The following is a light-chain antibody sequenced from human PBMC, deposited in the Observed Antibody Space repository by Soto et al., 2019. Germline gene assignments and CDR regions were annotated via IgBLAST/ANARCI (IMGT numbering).Light chain of an antibody. Sequence: QSVLTQPASVSGSPGQSITISCTETSSDVGGYNYVSWYQQHPGKVPKLMIYEVTNRPSGVSNRFSGSKSVNTASLTISGLQAEDEADYYCSSYTSSRTYVFGTGTKVTVL. J-gene: IGLJ1*01. CDR1: SSDVGGYNY. CDR3: SSYTSSRTYV. CDR2: EVT. V-gene: IGLV2-14*01.